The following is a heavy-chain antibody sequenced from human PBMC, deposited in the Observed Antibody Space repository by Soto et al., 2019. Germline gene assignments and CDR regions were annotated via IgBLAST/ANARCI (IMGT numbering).Heavy chain of an antibody. CDR1: GFTFTSSA. Sequence: GASVKVSCKASGFTFTSSAVQWVRQARGQRLEWIGWIVVGSGNTNYAQKFQERVTITRDMSTSTAYMELSSLRSDDTAVYYCARARRLIAAPVPSNYYFDDWGQGTQVTVS. D-gene: IGHD6-13*01. CDR2: IVVGSGNT. CDR3: ARARRLIAAPVPSNYYFDD. J-gene: IGHJ4*02. V-gene: IGHV1-58*01.